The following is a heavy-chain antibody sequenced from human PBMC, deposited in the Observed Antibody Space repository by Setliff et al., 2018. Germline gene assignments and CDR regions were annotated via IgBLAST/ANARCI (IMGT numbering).Heavy chain of an antibody. V-gene: IGHV3-23*03. CDR3: GRDVFDFRTGQGGP. CDR1: GFTFTDYA. Sequence: GGSLRLSCAASGFTFTDYAMSWVRQAPGKGLEWVSTIYSGDRSTFYTDSVKGRFIISRDNSKNTLYLQMNGLRAEDTSVYYCGRDVFDFRTGQGGPWGQGTRVTVSS. D-gene: IGHD3-3*01. J-gene: IGHJ5*02. CDR2: IYSGDRST.